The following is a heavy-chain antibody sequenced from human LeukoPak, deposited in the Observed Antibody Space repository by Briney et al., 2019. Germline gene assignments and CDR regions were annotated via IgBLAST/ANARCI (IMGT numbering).Heavy chain of an antibody. J-gene: IGHJ4*02. Sequence: SETLSLTCTVSGGSVSSGDYYWSWIRQPPGKGLEWIGYIYYSGSTNYNPSLKSRVTISVDTSKNQSSLKLSSVTAADTAVYYCARDYYDSSGYYLAYFDYWGQGTLVTVSS. CDR2: IYYSGST. V-gene: IGHV4-61*08. D-gene: IGHD3-22*01. CDR3: ARDYYDSSGYYLAYFDY. CDR1: GGSVSSGDYY.